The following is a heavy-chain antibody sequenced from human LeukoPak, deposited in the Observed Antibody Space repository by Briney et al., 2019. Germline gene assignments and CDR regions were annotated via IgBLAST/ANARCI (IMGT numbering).Heavy chain of an antibody. D-gene: IGHD3-10*01. CDR1: GFTFDDYA. Sequence: GGSLRLSCAASGFTFDDYAMHWVRQAPGKGLEWVSGISWNSGSIGYADSVKGRFTISRDNAENSLYLQMNSLRAEDTALYYCARGHYGSGSYPDYWGQGTLVTVSS. CDR2: ISWNSGSI. J-gene: IGHJ4*02. CDR3: ARGHYGSGSYPDY. V-gene: IGHV3-9*01.